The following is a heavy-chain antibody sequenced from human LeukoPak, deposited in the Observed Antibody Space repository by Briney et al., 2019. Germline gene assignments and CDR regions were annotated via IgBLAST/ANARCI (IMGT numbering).Heavy chain of an antibody. J-gene: IGHJ3*02. CDR3: ARVSMRTTYYYDSSGYADAFDI. Sequence: GGSLGLSCAASGFTFSSYSMNWVRQAPGKGLEWVSSISSSSSYIYYAESVKGRFTISRDNAKNSLYLQMNSLRAEDTAVYYCARVSMRTTYYYDSSGYADAFDIWGQGTMVTVSS. CDR1: GFTFSSYS. V-gene: IGHV3-21*01. D-gene: IGHD3-22*01. CDR2: ISSSSSYI.